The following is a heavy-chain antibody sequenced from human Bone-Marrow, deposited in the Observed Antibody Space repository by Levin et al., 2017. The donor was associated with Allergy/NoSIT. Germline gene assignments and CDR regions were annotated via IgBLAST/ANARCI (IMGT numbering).Heavy chain of an antibody. J-gene: IGHJ2*01. D-gene: IGHD6-19*01. CDR2: MNPDIGTT. Sequence: KLGESLKISCKASGYAFTSFDINWVRQVAGQRLEWMGWMNPDIGTTGYAQKFQGRVTMTRETSSSTAYMELSGLTSDDTAVYYCARATYSSLADSVYWYFNIWGRGTLVTVSS. CDR3: ARATYSSLADSVYWYFNI. V-gene: IGHV1-8*01. CDR1: GYAFTSFD.